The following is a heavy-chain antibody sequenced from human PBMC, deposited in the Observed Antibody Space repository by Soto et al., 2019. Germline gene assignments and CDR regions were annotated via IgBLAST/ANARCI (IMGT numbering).Heavy chain of an antibody. CDR3: ARVVTTKYYYYGMDV. Sequence: ASVKVSCKASGYTFTSYAMHWVRQAPGQRLEWMGWINAGNGNTKYSQKFQGRVTITRDTSASTAYMELSSLRSEDTAVYYCARVVTTKYYYYGMDVWGQGTTVTVS. V-gene: IGHV1-3*01. D-gene: IGHD4-4*01. J-gene: IGHJ6*02. CDR2: INAGNGNT. CDR1: GYTFTSYA.